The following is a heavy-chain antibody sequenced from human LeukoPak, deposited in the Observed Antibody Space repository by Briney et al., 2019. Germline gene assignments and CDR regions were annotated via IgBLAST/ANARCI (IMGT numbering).Heavy chain of an antibody. J-gene: IGHJ4*02. D-gene: IGHD5-24*01. Sequence: GASVKVSCKASGYTFTSYYMHWVRQAPGQGLEWMGIINPSGGSTSYAQKFQGRVTITADKSTSTAYMELSSLRSEDTAVYYCARWLQLLDTFDYWGQGTLVTVSS. CDR3: ARWLQLLDTFDY. V-gene: IGHV1-46*01. CDR2: INPSGGST. CDR1: GYTFTSYY.